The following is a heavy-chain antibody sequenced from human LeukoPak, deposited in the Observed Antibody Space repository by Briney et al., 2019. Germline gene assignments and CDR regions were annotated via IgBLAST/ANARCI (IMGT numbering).Heavy chain of an antibody. D-gene: IGHD2-21*02. CDR1: GFTFSSYA. J-gene: IGHJ4*02. CDR2: ISGSGGST. V-gene: IGHV3-23*01. Sequence: PGGSLRLSCAASGFTFSSYAMSWVRQAPGKGLEWVSAISGSGGSTYYADSVKGRFSISRDNSKSTLYLQMNSLRAEDTAVYYCAKTCGGDCYRAFDYWGQGTLVTVSS. CDR3: AKTCGGDCYRAFDY.